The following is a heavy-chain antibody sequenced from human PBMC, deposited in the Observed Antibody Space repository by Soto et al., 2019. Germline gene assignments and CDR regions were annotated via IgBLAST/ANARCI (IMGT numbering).Heavy chain of an antibody. CDR3: ASVLLWFAEWNWDFER. J-gene: IGHJ2*01. V-gene: IGHV3-66*01. Sequence: EVQLVESGGGLVQPGGSLRLSCAASEFTVTNKYMSWVRQAPGKGLEWVSVLYSAGSTFYADSVKGRFSISSDNSKNTLYLQMNSLRAEDTAIYYCASVLLWFAEWNWDFERWGRGTLVTVSS. CDR2: LYSAGST. CDR1: EFTVTNKY. D-gene: IGHD3-10*01.